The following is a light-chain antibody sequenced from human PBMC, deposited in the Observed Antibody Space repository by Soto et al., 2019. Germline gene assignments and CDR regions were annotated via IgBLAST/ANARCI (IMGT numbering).Light chain of an antibody. V-gene: IGKV1-9*01. CDR1: HGISSY. J-gene: IGKJ2*01. CDR2: AAS. CDR3: QQLNSHLYT. Sequence: DIQLTQSPSFLSASVGDRVTVTCRASHGISSYLAWYQQKPGKAPKLLIYAASTLQSGVPSRFSGSGSGTEFTLTISSLQPEDFSTYYCQQLNSHLYTSGQGTKLEIK.